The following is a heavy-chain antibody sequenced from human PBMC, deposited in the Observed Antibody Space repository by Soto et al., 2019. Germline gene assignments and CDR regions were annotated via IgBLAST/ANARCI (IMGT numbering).Heavy chain of an antibody. CDR1: GFIFSSYW. CDR2: IKQDGSEK. V-gene: IGHV3-7*01. Sequence: EVQLVESGGGLVQPGGSLRLSCAASGFIFSSYWMSWVRQAPGKGLEWVANIKQDGSEKYYVDSVKGRFTISRDNAKNSLYLQMNSLRAEDTAVYYCASLLGWGYGMDVWGQGTTVTVSS. J-gene: IGHJ6*02. CDR3: ASLLGWGYGMDV. D-gene: IGHD7-27*01.